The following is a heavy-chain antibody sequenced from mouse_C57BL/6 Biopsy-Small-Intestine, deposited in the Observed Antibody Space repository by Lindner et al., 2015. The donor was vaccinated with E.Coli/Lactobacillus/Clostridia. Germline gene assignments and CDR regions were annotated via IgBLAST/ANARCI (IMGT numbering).Heavy chain of an antibody. Sequence: VQLQESGPGLVKPSQTVFLTCTVTGISITTGNYRWNWIRQFPGNKLEWIGYIYYSGTITYNPSLTSRTTITRDTPKNQFFLEMNSLTAEDTATYYCARVDDYRAMDYWGQGTSVTVSS. D-gene: IGHD2-4*01. J-gene: IGHJ4*01. CDR3: ARVDDYRAMDY. CDR2: IYYSGTI. CDR1: GISITTGNYR. V-gene: IGHV3-5*01.